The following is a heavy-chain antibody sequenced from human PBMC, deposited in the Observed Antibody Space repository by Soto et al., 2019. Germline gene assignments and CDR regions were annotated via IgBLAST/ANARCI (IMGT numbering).Heavy chain of an antibody. D-gene: IGHD3-3*01. CDR1: GGSFSGYY. CDR3: ARESITIFEVVTDYYGLGV. V-gene: IGHV4-34*01. J-gene: IGHJ6*02. Sequence: PSETLSRTCALYGGSFSGYYRSWFRQPPGKGLERVGEIKQSGSTNYNPSLKSRVTISLDTSKNQFSLKLSSVTDADTAVYYCARESITIFEVVTDYYGLGVWGQGTTVTVCS. CDR2: IKQSGST.